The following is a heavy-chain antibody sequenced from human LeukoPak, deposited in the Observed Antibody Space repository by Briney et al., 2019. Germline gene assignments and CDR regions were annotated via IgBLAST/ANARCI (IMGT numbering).Heavy chain of an antibody. V-gene: IGHV1-69*06. Sequence: SVKVSCKASGGTFSSYAISWVRQAPGQGLEWMGGIIPIFSTANYAQKFQGRVTITADKSTSTAYMELSSLRSEDTAVYYCARGSPPRRNYDSRGYYSYYFDYWGQGTLVTVSS. J-gene: IGHJ4*02. CDR3: ARGSPPRRNYDSRGYYSYYFDY. CDR1: GGTFSSYA. D-gene: IGHD3-22*01. CDR2: IIPIFSTA.